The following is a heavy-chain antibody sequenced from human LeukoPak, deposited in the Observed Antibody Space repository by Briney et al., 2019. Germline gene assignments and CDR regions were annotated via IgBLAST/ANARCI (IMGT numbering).Heavy chain of an antibody. CDR2: IYYSGST. J-gene: IGHJ3*02. CDR1: GGSISSYY. CDR3: ARYSGSYPHDAFEI. Sequence: SETLSLTCTVSGGSISSYYWSWIRQPPGKGLEWIGYIYYSGSTSYNPSLKSRVTISVDTSKNQFSLKLRSVTAADMAVYYCARYSGSYPHDAFEIWGQGTMVTVSS. D-gene: IGHD1-26*01. V-gene: IGHV4-59*01.